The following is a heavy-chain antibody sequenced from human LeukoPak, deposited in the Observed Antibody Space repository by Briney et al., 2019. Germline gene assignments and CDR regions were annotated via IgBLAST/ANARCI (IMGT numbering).Heavy chain of an antibody. D-gene: IGHD3-9*01. CDR3: ARGLTYYDILTGYRRGDYFDY. CDR2: IKQDGSEK. V-gene: IGHV3-7*01. J-gene: IGHJ4*02. Sequence: GGSLRLSCAASGFTFSSYWMSWVRQAPGEGLEWVANIKQDGSEKYYVDSVKGRFTISRDNAKNSLYLQMNSLRAEDTAVYYCARGLTYYDILTGYRRGDYFDYWGQGTLVTVSS. CDR1: GFTFSSYW.